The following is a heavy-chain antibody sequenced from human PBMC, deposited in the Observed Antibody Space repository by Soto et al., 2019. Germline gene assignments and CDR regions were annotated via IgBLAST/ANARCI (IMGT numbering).Heavy chain of an antibody. CDR2: IEPGGSEN. V-gene: IGHV3-7*01. CDR1: GFTFSNYG. CDR3: ARYE. Sequence: GGSLRLSCAASGFTFSNYGMSWVRQAPGKGLEWVASIEPGGSENYYVDSVKGRFTISRDNAKNSLYLQMNSLRVEDTAVYYCARYEWGQGTPVTVSS. J-gene: IGHJ4*02. D-gene: IGHD3-3*01.